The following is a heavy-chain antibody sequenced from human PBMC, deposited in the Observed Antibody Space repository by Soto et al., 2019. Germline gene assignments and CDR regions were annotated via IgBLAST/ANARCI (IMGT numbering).Heavy chain of an antibody. Sequence: ASVKVSCKASGYTFTSYGISWGRQAPGQGLEWMGWISAYNGNTNYAQKLQGRVTMTTDTSTSTAYMELRSLRSDDTAVYYCARIDYSDYYYYYYMDVWGKGTTVTVSS. CDR3: ARIDYSDYYYYYYMDV. D-gene: IGHD4-17*01. CDR1: GYTFTSYG. CDR2: ISAYNGNT. V-gene: IGHV1-18*01. J-gene: IGHJ6*03.